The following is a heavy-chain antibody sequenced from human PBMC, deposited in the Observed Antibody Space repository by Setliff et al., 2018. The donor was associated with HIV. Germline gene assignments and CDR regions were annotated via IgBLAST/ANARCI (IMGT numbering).Heavy chain of an antibody. Sequence: SETLSLTCAVYGGSFSGYYWSWIRQPPGKGLEWIGEINHSGSTNYNPSLKSRVTISVDTSKNQFSLKLSSVTAADTAVYYCASWSYGYFDYWGQGTLVTVSS. CDR3: ASWSYGYFDY. V-gene: IGHV4-34*01. J-gene: IGHJ4*02. CDR2: INHSGST. CDR1: GGSFSGYY. D-gene: IGHD5-18*01.